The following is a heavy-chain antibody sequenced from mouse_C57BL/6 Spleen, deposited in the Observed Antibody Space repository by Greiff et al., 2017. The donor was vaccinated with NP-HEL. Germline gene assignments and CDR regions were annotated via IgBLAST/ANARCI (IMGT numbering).Heavy chain of an antibody. V-gene: IGHV5-6*01. CDR2: ISSGGSYT. Sequence: QLVESGGDLVKPGGSLKLSCAASGFTFSSYGMSWVRQTPDKRLEWVATISSGGSYTYYPDSVKGRFTISRDNAKNTLYLQMSSLKSEDTAMYYCARHNDGYYDAMDYWGQGTSVTVSS. D-gene: IGHD2-3*01. J-gene: IGHJ4*01. CDR3: ARHNDGYYDAMDY. CDR1: GFTFSSYG.